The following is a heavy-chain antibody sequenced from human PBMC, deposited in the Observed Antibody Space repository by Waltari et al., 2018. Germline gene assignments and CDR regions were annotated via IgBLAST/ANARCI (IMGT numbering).Heavy chain of an antibody. Sequence: EVQLLESGGDLVQPGGSLRLSCAASGITFSNYAINWVRLAPGTGVGWVSAITVGDETYYADSVKGRFTSSRDTSKDTVYLHMNGLRAEDTAVYYCATPFYNWDDPLHSWGPGTLVTVSS. V-gene: IGHV3-23*01. CDR3: ATPFYNWDDPLHS. CDR1: GITFSNYA. CDR2: ITVGDET. J-gene: IGHJ4*02. D-gene: IGHD1-20*01.